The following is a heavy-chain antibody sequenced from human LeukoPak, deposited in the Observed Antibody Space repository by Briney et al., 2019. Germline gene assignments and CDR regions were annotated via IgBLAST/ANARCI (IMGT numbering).Heavy chain of an antibody. CDR1: GYTLTELS. D-gene: IGHD3-10*01. V-gene: IGHV1-24*01. CDR2: FDPEDGET. CDR3: ARDSRGDYYGSGSYYNFDY. Sequence: ASVKVSCKVSGYTLTELSMHWVRQAPGKGLEWMGGFDPEDGETIYAQKFQGRVTMTEDTSTDTAYMELRSLRSDDTAVYYCARDSRGDYYGSGSYYNFDYWGQGTLVTVSS. J-gene: IGHJ4*02.